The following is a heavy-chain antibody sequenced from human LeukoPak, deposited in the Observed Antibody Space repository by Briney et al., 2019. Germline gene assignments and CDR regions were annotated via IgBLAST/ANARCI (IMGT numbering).Heavy chain of an antibody. Sequence: PSETLSLTCTVSGGSISSYYWSWIRRPPGKGLEWIGYIYYSGTTNYNPSLKSRVTISLDTSKNQFSLKVSSVTAADTAVYYCARQLGYSSSVNWFDPWGQGTLVTVSS. CDR2: IYYSGTT. D-gene: IGHD6-6*01. J-gene: IGHJ5*02. V-gene: IGHV4-59*08. CDR3: ARQLGYSSSVNWFDP. CDR1: GGSISSYY.